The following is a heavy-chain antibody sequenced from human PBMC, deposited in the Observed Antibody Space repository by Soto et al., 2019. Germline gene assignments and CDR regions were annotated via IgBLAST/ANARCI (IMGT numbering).Heavy chain of an antibody. CDR2: ISYDGSNK. D-gene: IGHD1-26*01. CDR3: ANSGSYGVGVYYYGMDV. J-gene: IGHJ6*02. Sequence: SLRLSCAASGFTFSSYAIHWVRQAPGNGLEWVAVISYDGSNKYYADSVKGRFTISRDNSKNTLYLQMNSLRAEDTAVYYCANSGSYGVGVYYYGMDVWGQGTTVTVSS. V-gene: IGHV3-30-3*01. CDR1: GFTFSSYA.